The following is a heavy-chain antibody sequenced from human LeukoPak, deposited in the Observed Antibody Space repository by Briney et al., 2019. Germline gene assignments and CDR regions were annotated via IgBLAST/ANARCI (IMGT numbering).Heavy chain of an antibody. CDR2: ISSSGSTI. Sequence: GGSLRLSCAASGFTFTGTWMNWVRQAPGKGLEWASYISSSGSTIYYADSVKGRFTISRDNAKNSLYLQMNSLRAEDTAVYYCATTGITFGGVIARFDPWGQGTLVTVSS. J-gene: IGHJ5*02. CDR1: GFTFTGTW. V-gene: IGHV3-11*01. CDR3: ATTGITFGGVIARFDP. D-gene: IGHD3-16*02.